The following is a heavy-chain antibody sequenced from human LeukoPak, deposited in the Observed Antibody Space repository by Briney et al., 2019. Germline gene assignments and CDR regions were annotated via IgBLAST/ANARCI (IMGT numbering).Heavy chain of an antibody. V-gene: IGHV1-18*01. J-gene: IGHJ4*02. CDR1: GYTFTNYG. CDR3: ARGRGTYYYFDS. D-gene: IGHD1-26*01. CDR2: ISAHNGNT. Sequence: GVSVKVSCKASGYTFTNYGITWVRQAPGQGLEWMGWISAHNGNTNYAQNLQDRVTMAIDTSTTTAYVELRNLRSDDTAVYYCARGRGTYYYFDSWGQGALVTVSS.